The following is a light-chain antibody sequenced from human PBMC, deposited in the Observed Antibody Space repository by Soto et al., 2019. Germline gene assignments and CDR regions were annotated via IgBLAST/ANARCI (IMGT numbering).Light chain of an antibody. CDR3: CSYTSSSTV. CDR1: SSDVGGYNY. V-gene: IGLV2-14*01. CDR2: DDS. Sequence: QSVLTEPASVSGSPGQSITISCTGTSSDVGGYNYVSWYQQHPGKAPKLMIYDDSNRPSGVSNRFSGSKSGNTASLTISGLQAEDEADSYCCSYTSSSTVFGGGTKLTVL. J-gene: IGLJ2*01.